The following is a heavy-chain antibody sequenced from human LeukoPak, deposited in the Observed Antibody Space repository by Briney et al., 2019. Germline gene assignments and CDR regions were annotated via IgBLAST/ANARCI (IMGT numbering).Heavy chain of an antibody. CDR2: IYYSGST. D-gene: IGHD1-1*01. Sequence: PSETLSLTCTVSGGSISSGGYYWSWIRQHPGKGLEWIGYIYYSGSTNYNPSLKSRVTISVDTSKNQFSLKLSSVTAADTAVYYCARILRPELERSFDYWGQGTLVTVSS. CDR3: ARILRPELERSFDY. V-gene: IGHV4-31*03. J-gene: IGHJ4*02. CDR1: GGSISSGGYY.